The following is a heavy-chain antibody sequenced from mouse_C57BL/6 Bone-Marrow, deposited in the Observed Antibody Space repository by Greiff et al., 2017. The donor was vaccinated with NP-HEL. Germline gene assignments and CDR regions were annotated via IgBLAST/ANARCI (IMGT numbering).Heavy chain of an antibody. CDR1: GFTFSDYY. CDR3: ARPPWDGRAWFAY. J-gene: IGHJ3*01. Sequence: DVMLVESGGGLVQPGGSLKLSCAASGFTFSDYYMYWVRQTPEKRLEWVAYISNGGGSTYYPDTVKGRFTISRDNAKNTLYLEMSRLKSEDTAMYYCARPPWDGRAWFAYWGQGTLVTVSA. CDR2: ISNGGGST. V-gene: IGHV5-12*01. D-gene: IGHD4-1*01.